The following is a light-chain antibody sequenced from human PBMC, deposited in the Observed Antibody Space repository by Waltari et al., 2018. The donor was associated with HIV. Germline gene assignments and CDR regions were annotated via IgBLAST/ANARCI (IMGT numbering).Light chain of an antibody. V-gene: IGKV1-33*01. Sequence: DIQLAQSPSSLSASIGDRITLTCQASQDISNYLNWYQHKPGKAPKLLIYDASNLQTGVPSRFSGSGSGTDFTFTITSLQPEDFATYYCQQFDHLPYTFGQGTRLEIK. CDR1: QDISNY. CDR3: QQFDHLPYT. J-gene: IGKJ2*01. CDR2: DAS.